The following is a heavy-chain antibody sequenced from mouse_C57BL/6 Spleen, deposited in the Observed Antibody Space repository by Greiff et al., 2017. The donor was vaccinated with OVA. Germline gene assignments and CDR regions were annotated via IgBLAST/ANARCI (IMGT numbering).Heavy chain of an antibody. J-gene: IGHJ1*03. V-gene: IGHV1-81*01. D-gene: IGHD2-5*01. CDR1: GYTFTSYG. CDR2: IYPRSGNT. CDR3: SYYSNYEYFDV. Sequence: QVQLKESGAELARPGASVKLSCKASGYTFTSYGISWVKQRTGQGLEWIGEIYPRSGNTYYNEKFKGKATLTADKSSSTAYMELRSLTSDDSAVYFCSYYSNYEYFDVWGTGTTVTVSS.